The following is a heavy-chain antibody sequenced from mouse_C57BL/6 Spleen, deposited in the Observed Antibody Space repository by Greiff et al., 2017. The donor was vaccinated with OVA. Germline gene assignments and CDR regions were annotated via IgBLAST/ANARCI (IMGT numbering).Heavy chain of an antibody. Sequence: EVLLVESGAELVRPGSSVKMSCTTSGYTFTSYGINWVQQRPGQGLEWIGYIYIGSGYTEYNEKVKGKATLTTDKSSSTAYMQLSRLTSEDSAIYFCARYDYDRDYALDDWGQGTSVTVSS. D-gene: IGHD2-4*01. CDR1: GYTFTSYG. CDR2: IYIGSGYT. CDR3: ARYDYDRDYALDD. J-gene: IGHJ4*01. V-gene: IGHV1-58*01.